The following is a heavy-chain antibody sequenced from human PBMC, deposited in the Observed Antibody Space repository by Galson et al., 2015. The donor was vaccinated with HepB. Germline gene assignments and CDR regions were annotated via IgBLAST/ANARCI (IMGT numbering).Heavy chain of an antibody. V-gene: IGHV3-21*01. CDR1: GFTFSSYS. Sequence: LRLSCAASGFTFSSYSMNWVRQAPGKGLEWVSSISSSSSYIYYADSAKGRFTISRDNSKNTLYLQMNSLRAEDTAVYYCAKDFLSGSFDAFDIWGQGTMVTVSS. CDR2: ISSSSSYI. CDR3: AKDFLSGSFDAFDI. J-gene: IGHJ3*02. D-gene: IGHD1-26*01.